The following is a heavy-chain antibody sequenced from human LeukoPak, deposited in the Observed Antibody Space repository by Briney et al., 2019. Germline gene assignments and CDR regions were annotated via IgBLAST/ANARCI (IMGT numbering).Heavy chain of an antibody. D-gene: IGHD1-26*01. CDR3: ARASGGYYYGMDV. V-gene: IGHV1-3*01. CDR1: GYTFTSYA. Sequence: ASVTVSCTASGYTFTSYAMHWVRQAPGQRLEWMGWINAGNGNTKYSQKFQGRVTITRDTSASTAYMELSSLRSEDTAVYYCARASGGYYYGMDVWGQGTTVTVSS. J-gene: IGHJ6*02. CDR2: INAGNGNT.